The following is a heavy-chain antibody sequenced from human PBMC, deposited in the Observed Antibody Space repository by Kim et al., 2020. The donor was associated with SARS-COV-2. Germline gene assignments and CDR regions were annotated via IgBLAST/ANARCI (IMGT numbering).Heavy chain of an antibody. CDR3: ARGAYGDVSFDY. V-gene: IGHV1-18*04. CDR1: GYMFTSYG. J-gene: IGHJ4*02. D-gene: IGHD4-17*01. Sequence: ASVKVSCKAYGYMFTSYGFSWVRQAPGQGLEWLGWISARDGNTKYGQKVQGRVIMTTDTSTNTAYMELWSLRSDDTAMYYCARGAYGDVSFDYWGQGTLVTVSS. CDR2: ISARDGNT.